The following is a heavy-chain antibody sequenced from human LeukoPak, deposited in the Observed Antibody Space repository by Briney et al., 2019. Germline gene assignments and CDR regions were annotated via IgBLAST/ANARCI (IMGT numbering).Heavy chain of an antibody. V-gene: IGHV4-59*08. CDR3: ARVMVGATSYFDY. D-gene: IGHD1-26*01. CDR2: IYYSGST. J-gene: IGHJ4*02. Sequence: SETLSLTCTVSGGSISSYYWSWIRQPPGKGLEWIGYIYYSGSTNYNPSLKSRVTISVDTSKNQFSLKLSSVTAADTAVYYCARVMVGATSYFDYWGQGTLVTVSS. CDR1: GGSISSYY.